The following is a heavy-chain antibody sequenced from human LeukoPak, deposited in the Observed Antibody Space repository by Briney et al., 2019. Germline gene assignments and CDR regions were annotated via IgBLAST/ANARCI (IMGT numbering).Heavy chain of an antibody. J-gene: IGHJ4*02. CDR1: GDSVSSNSTT. Sequence: SQTLSLTCAISGDSVSSNSTTWNWIRQSPSRGLEWLGRTYYRSKWYFDYAVAVKSRITIEPDTSKNQFSLQLNSVTPEDTAVYYCARGPLRYFDYWGQGSLVTVSS. CDR2: TYYRSKWYF. V-gene: IGHV6-1*01. D-gene: IGHD4-17*01. CDR3: ARGPLRYFDY.